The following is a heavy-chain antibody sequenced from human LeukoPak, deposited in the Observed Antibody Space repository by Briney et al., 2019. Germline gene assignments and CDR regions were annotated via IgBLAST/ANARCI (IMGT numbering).Heavy chain of an antibody. CDR3: ARVVASTSIDS. CDR2: INHRGST. CDR1: GGAFSGYY. J-gene: IGHJ4*02. V-gene: IGHV4-34*01. Sequence: SETLSLTCVVYGGAFSGYYWSWIRQPPGKGLEWIGEINHRGSTNYNPSLQSRVTISVDTSTNRFSLKLTSVTAADTALYYCARVVASTSIDSWGQGTLVTVSS. D-gene: IGHD2-15*01.